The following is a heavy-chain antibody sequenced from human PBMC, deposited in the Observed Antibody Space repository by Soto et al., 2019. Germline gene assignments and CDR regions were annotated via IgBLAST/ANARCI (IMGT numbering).Heavy chain of an antibody. CDR1: GYTFTGYY. D-gene: IGHD3-22*01. CDR2: INPNSGGT. Sequence: ASVKVSCKASGYTFTGYYMHWVRQAPGQVLEWMGLINPNSGGTNYAQKFQGWVTMTRDTSISTAYMELSRLRSDDTAVYYCARDKYYYDSSGYYESGAFDIGGQGTMVTVSS. CDR3: ARDKYYYDSSGYYESGAFDI. V-gene: IGHV1-2*04. J-gene: IGHJ3*02.